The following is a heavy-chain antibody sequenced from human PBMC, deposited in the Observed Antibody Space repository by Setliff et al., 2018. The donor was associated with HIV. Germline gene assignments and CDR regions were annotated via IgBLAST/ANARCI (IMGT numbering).Heavy chain of an antibody. J-gene: IGHJ4*02. CDR3: ARTRWGAPVDS. V-gene: IGHV4-38-2*01. CDR1: GYPIIEAYY. CDR2: IFRGVTT. Sequence: SETLSLTCAVSGYPIIEAYYWLWIRQSPTKGLEYIGIIFRGVTTYYNPSLKSRVTISVDTSKNQFSLRLNSVTAADTAVYYCARTRWGAPVDSWGQGTLVTVSS. D-gene: IGHD3-16*01.